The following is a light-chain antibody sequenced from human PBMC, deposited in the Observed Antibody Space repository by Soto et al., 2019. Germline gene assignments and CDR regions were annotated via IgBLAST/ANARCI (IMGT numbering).Light chain of an antibody. J-gene: IGLJ2*01. CDR2: LEGSGSY. Sequence: QLVLTQSSSASASLGSSVKLTCTLSSGHSSDIIAWHQQKPGKAPRYLMKLEGSGSYNKGSGVPDRFSGSSSGADRYLTISNLQFEDEADYYCETWDSNTRVFGGGTKVTVL. V-gene: IGLV4-60*02. CDR1: SGHSSDI. CDR3: ETWDSNTRV.